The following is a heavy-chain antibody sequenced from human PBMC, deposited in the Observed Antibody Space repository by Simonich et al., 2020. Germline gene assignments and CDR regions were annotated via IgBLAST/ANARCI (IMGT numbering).Heavy chain of an antibody. Sequence: QLQLQESGPGLVKPSETLSLTCTVSGGSISSSSYYWGWIRQPPGKGLEWIGSIYYSGSTHDNPSRKSRVTISVDTSKNQFSLKLSSVTAADTAVEYCARHAGFAFDIWGQGTMVTVSS. CDR2: IYYSGST. D-gene: IGHD6-13*01. V-gene: IGHV4-39*01. CDR1: GGSISSSSYY. CDR3: ARHAGFAFDI. J-gene: IGHJ3*02.